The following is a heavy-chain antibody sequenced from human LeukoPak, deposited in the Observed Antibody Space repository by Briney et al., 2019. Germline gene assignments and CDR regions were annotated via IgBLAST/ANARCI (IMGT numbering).Heavy chain of an antibody. CDR3: ARFRDIVVVVAAYQRHDAFDI. CDR1: GGSFSGYY. CDR2: INHSGST. J-gene: IGHJ3*02. D-gene: IGHD2-15*01. Sequence: SETLSLTCAVYGGSFSGYYWSWIRQPPGKGLEWIGEINHSGSTNYNPSLKSRVTISVDTTKNQFSLKLSSVTAADTAVYYCARFRDIVVVVAAYQRHDAFDIWGQGTMVTVSS. V-gene: IGHV4-34*01.